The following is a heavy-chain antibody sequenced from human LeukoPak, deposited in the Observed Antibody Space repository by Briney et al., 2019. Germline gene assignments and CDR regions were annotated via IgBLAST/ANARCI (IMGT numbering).Heavy chain of an antibody. CDR3: ARDSDSSGWDYWYFDL. D-gene: IGHD6-19*01. Sequence: SETLSLTCAVSGDSFSSDSYSWSWIRQPPGKGLEWIGYISYGGNTNYSPSLKSRVTMSLDRSTNHFSLRLTSVTAADTAVYYCARDSDSSGWDYWYFDLWGRGTLVTVSS. CDR2: ISYGGNT. CDR1: GDSFSSDSYS. V-gene: IGHV4-30-2*01. J-gene: IGHJ2*01.